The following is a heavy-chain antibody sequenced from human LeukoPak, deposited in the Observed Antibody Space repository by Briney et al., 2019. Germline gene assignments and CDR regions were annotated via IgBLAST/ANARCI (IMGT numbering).Heavy chain of an antibody. CDR1: GFTFSSYA. CDR2: ISGSGGAT. D-gene: IGHD3-3*01. CDR3: AKDRIGVLPDAFDI. V-gene: IGHV3-23*01. Sequence: GGSLRLSCAASGFTFSSYAMTWVRQAPGKGLEWVSGISGSGGATYYADSVQGRFTISRDNSRNILYLQMNSLRDEDTALYYCAKDRIGVLPDAFDIWGQGTMVTVSS. J-gene: IGHJ3*02.